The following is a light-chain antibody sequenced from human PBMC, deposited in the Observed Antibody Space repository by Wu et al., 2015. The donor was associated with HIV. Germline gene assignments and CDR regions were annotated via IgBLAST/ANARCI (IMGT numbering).Light chain of an antibody. Sequence: EIVMTQSPATLSVSPGERATLSCRASQSVSSNLAWYLQKPGQAPRLLIYGASTRATGIPARFSGSGSGTDFTLTISRLEPEDFAVYYCQQYGSSLYTFGQGTKLEIK. J-gene: IGKJ2*01. CDR2: GAS. CDR1: QSVSSN. CDR3: QQYGSSLYT. V-gene: IGKV3-15*01.